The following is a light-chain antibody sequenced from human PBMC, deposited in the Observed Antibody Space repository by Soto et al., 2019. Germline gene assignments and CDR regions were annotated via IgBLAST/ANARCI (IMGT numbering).Light chain of an antibody. CDR3: QQYNDSFPYT. V-gene: IGKV1-5*03. Sequence: DIQLTQSPSTLSASVGDRVTITCRASQSICTWLAWYQQKPGTVPKLLIYKASTLESGVPSRFSGSRSGTEFTLTVSSLQPDDFATYYCQQYNDSFPYTFGQGTKLEIK. CDR2: KAS. J-gene: IGKJ2*01. CDR1: QSICTW.